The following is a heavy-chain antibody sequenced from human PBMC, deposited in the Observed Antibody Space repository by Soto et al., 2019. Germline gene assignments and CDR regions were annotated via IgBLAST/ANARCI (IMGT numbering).Heavy chain of an antibody. CDR3: ASIERIPDDDILTGTPPLFDP. V-gene: IGHV3-11*03. D-gene: IGHD3-9*01. CDR1: GFTFSDYY. J-gene: IGHJ5*02. Sequence: PGGSLRLSCAASGFTFSDYYMSWIRQAPGKGLEWVSYISSSSSYTNYADSVKGRFTISRDNAKNSLYLQMNSLRAEDTAVYYCASIERIPDDDILTGTPPLFDPWGKGTLVTVAS. CDR2: ISSSSSYT.